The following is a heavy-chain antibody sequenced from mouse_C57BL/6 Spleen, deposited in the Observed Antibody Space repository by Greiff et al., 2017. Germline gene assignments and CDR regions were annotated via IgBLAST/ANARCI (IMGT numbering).Heavy chain of an antibody. J-gene: IGHJ2*01. V-gene: IGHV5-6*01. D-gene: IGHD2-4*01. CDR2: ISSGGSYT. CDR1: GFTFSSYG. Sequence: EVQLVESGGDLVKPGGSLKLSCAASGFTFSSYGMSWVRQTPDQRLEWVATISSGGSYTYYPDSVKGRFTISRDKAKNTLYLQMSSLKSEDTAMYYCARPLNDYGVDYWGQGTTLTVSS. CDR3: ARPLNDYGVDY.